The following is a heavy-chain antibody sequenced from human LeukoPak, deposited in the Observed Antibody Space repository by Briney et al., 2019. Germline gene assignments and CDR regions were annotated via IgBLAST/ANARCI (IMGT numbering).Heavy chain of an antibody. D-gene: IGHD5-12*01. Sequence: GGSLRLSCAASGFSFTSAAMHWLRQAPGKGLEWVAVFSRDGINKYYADSVKGRFTISRDNSRSTFYLHMNSLRPGDTALYYCATGKLDASGFDFMLPFWGRGTLVTVSS. J-gene: IGHJ4*02. CDR3: ATGKLDASGFDFMLPF. CDR1: GFSFTSAA. V-gene: IGHV3-30-3*01. CDR2: FSRDGINK.